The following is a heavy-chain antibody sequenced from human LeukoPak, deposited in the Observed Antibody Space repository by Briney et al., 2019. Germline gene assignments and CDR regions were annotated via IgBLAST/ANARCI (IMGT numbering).Heavy chain of an antibody. CDR1: GGSISSSSYY. J-gene: IGHJ4*02. CDR3: ARLGYWGMVSDY. CDR2: IYYSGST. D-gene: IGHD2-15*01. Sequence: SETLSLTCTVSGGSISSSSYYWGWIRQPPGKGLEWIGSIYYSGSTYYNPSLKSRVTISVDTSKNQFSLKLSSVTAADTAVYYCARLGYWGMVSDYWGQGTLVTVSS. V-gene: IGHV4-39*07.